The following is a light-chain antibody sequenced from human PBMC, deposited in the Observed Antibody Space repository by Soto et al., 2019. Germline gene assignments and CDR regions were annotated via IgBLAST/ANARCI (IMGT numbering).Light chain of an antibody. Sequence: QSVRAQPASVSVSPGQSITISGTGTSRDIGNYNYVSWYQHHPGKAPKLMIYEVTSRPSGVSDRFSGSKSGMTASLTISGLQPEDEADYFCASYRSANTLVVFGTGTKV. CDR2: EVT. J-gene: IGLJ1*01. V-gene: IGLV2-14*01. CDR3: ASYRSANTLVV. CDR1: SRDIGNYNY.